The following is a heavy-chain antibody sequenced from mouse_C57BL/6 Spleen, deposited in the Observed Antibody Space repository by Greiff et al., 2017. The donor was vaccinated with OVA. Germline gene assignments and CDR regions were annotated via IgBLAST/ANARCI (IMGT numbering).Heavy chain of an antibody. Sequence: EVMLVESEGGLVQPGSSMKLSCTASGFTFSDYYMAWVRQVPEKGLEWVANINYDGSSTYYLDSLKSRFIISRDNAKNILYLQMSSLKSEDTATYYCARERNYGSSYDYWGQGTTLTVSS. CDR2: INYDGSST. CDR1: GFTFSDYY. J-gene: IGHJ2*01. D-gene: IGHD1-1*01. CDR3: ARERNYGSSYDY. V-gene: IGHV5-16*01.